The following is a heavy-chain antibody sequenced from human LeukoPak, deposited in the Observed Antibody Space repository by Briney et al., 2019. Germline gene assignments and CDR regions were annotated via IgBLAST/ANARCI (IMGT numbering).Heavy chain of an antibody. V-gene: IGHV3-53*05. J-gene: IGHJ4*02. Sequence: GGSLRLSCAASGFTVSSSYMSWVRQAPGKGLEWVSVIYSGGSTYYADSVKGRFTISRDNSENTLYLQINSLRVEDTAVYYCAKDTPTTGYHLDSWGQGTLVTVSS. D-gene: IGHD1-1*01. CDR3: AKDTPTTGYHLDS. CDR2: IYSGGST. CDR1: GFTVSSSY.